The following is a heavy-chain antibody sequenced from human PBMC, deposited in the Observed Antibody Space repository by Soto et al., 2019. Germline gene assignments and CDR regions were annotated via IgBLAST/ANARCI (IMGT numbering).Heavy chain of an antibody. CDR3: ARGSGSYYPHWFDP. CDR1: GFTFSSYS. D-gene: IGHD3-10*01. V-gene: IGHV3-48*01. CDR2: ISSTSSTI. J-gene: IGHJ5*02. Sequence: EVQLVESGGGLVQPGGSLRLSCAASGFTFSSYSMNWVRQAPGKGLEWVSYISSTSSTICYADSVKGRFTISRDNARKSLYLQMNSLRGEDTAVYYCARGSGSYYPHWFDPWGQGTLVTVSS.